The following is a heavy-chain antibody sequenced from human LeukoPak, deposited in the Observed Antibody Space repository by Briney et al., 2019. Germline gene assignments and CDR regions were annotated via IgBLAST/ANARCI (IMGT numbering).Heavy chain of an antibody. V-gene: IGHV3-30*18. CDR1: GFTFSSYG. CDR3: AKDYYGSGSYYNLPGLFDY. D-gene: IGHD3-10*01. Sequence: GGSLRLSCAASGFTFSSYGMHWVRQAPGKGLEWVAVISYDGSNKYYADSVKGRFTISRDNSKNTLYLQMNSLRAEDTAVYYCAKDYYGSGSYYNLPGLFDYWGQGTLVTVSS. CDR2: ISYDGSNK. J-gene: IGHJ4*02.